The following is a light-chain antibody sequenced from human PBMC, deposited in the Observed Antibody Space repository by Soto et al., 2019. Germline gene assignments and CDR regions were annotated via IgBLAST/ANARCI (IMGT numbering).Light chain of an antibody. Sequence: EMVLTQSPATLSVSPGERATLSCRASQTVRSCSLAWYQQKPGQAPRLLIYGASGRATGIPDKFSGSGSGTDFTLTISRLETEDCAVDYCQQYGSSPYTFGQGTKLQI. CDR3: QQYGSSPYT. J-gene: IGKJ2*01. CDR1: QTVRSCS. V-gene: IGKV3-20*01. CDR2: GAS.